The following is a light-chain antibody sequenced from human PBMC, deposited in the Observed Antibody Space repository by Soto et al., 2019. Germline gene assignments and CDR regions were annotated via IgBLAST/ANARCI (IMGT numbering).Light chain of an antibody. CDR3: QQYNSSPT. V-gene: IGKV1-5*03. J-gene: IGKJ1*01. CDR2: KAS. CDR1: QSISSW. Sequence: DIQMTQSPSTLSASVGDRVTITCRASQSISSWLAWYQQKPGKAPKLLSYKASSLESVVPSRFSGSGSGTEFTLTISSLQPDDFATYYCQQYNSSPTFGQGTKVEIK.